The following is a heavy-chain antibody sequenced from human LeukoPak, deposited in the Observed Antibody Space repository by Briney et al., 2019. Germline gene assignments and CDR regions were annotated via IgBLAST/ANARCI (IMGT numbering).Heavy chain of an antibody. Sequence: ASVKVSCKASGGTFSSYAISWVRQAPGQGLEWMGGVIPIFGTANYAQKFQGRVTITADESTSTAYMELSSLRSEDTAVYYCATSYDYDIRGYYYYFDYWGQGPLVTVSS. J-gene: IGHJ4*02. CDR3: ATSYDYDIRGYYYYFDY. V-gene: IGHV1-69*01. CDR2: VIPIFGTA. CDR1: GGTFSSYA. D-gene: IGHD3-22*01.